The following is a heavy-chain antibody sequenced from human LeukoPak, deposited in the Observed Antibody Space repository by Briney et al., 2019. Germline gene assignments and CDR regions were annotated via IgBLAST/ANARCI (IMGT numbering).Heavy chain of an antibody. D-gene: IGHD3-22*01. Sequence: GGSLSLSCAASGFSVSNYYMSWVRQAPGKGLEWVSVIYSGGNTYYTDSVKGRFTISRDNPKNTEFLQMGSLRGEDTAVYYCARCYYDGSGFYYYFDYWGQGTLVTVSS. V-gene: IGHV3-53*01. CDR3: ARCYYDGSGFYYYFDY. J-gene: IGHJ4*02. CDR2: IYSGGNT. CDR1: GFSVSNYY.